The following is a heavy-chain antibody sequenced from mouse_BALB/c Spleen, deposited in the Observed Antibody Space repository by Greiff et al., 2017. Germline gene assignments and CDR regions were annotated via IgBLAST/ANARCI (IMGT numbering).Heavy chain of an antibody. D-gene: IGHD1-1*01. V-gene: IGHV14-4*02. Sequence: EVKLVESGAELVRSGASVKLSCTASGFNIKDYYMHWVKQRPEQGLEWIGWIDPENGDTEYAPKFQGKATMTADTSSNTAYLQLSSLTSEDTAVYYCNAWVGSSYLDYWGQGTTLTVSS. CDR3: NAWVGSSYLDY. CDR2: IDPENGDT. J-gene: IGHJ2*01. CDR1: GFNIKDYY.